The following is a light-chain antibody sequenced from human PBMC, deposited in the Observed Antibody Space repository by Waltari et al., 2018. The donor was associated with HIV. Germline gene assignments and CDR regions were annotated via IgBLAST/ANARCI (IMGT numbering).Light chain of an antibody. Sequence: SSDVGGYNYVSWYQQHPGKAPKLMIYDVSKRPSGVPDRFSGSKSGNTASLTISGLQAEDEADYYCCSYAGSYTWVFGGGTKLTVL. J-gene: IGLJ2*01. CDR1: SSDVGGYNY. CDR2: DVS. CDR3: CSYAGSYTWV. V-gene: IGLV2-11*01.